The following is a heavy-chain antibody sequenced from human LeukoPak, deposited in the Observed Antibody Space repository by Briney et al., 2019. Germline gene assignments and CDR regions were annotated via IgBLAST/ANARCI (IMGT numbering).Heavy chain of an antibody. CDR3: ARADGSGSYYMYYYYGMDV. V-gene: IGHV3-48*03. D-gene: IGHD3-10*01. CDR2: ISSSGSTI. J-gene: IGHJ6*04. CDR1: GFTFSSYE. Sequence: GGSLRLSCAASGFTFSSYEMNWVRQAPRKGLEWVSYISSSGSTIYYADSVKGRFTISRDNAKNSLYPQMNSLRAEDTAVYYCARADGSGSYYMYYYYGMDVWGKGTTVTVSS.